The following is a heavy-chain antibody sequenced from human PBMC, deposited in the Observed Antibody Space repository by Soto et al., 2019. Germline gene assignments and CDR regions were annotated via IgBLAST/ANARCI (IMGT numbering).Heavy chain of an antibody. D-gene: IGHD3-22*01. J-gene: IGHJ4*02. CDR2: IIPIFGTA. V-gene: IGHV1-69*13. CDR3: ARVGSGYYFEYFDY. Sequence: ASVKVSCKASGGTFSSYAISWVRLAPGQGLEWMGGIIPIFGTANYAQKFQGRVTITADESTSTAYMELSSLRSEDTAVYYCARVGSGYYFEYFDYWGQGTLVTVSS. CDR1: GGTFSSYA.